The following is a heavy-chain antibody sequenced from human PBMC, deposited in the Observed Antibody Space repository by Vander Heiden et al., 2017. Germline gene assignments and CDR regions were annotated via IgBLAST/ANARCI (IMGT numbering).Heavy chain of an antibody. CDR2: IYYSGRT. V-gene: IGHV4-39*01. CDR1: GGPISSSSYY. Sequence: QLQLQESGPGLVKPSETLSLTCPVSGGPISSSSYYWGWIRQPPGQVLECIGRIYYSGRTYYKPSLKRRVTRSVDTSKNQFSRKLSSVTAADTAVYYCARLPRTVTILNYYYYYGMDVWGQGTTVTVSS. CDR3: ARLPRTVTILNYYYYYGMDV. J-gene: IGHJ6*02. D-gene: IGHD4-4*01.